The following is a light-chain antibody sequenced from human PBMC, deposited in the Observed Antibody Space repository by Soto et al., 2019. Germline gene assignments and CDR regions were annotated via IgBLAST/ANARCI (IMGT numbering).Light chain of an antibody. J-gene: IGKJ4*01. Sequence: DIVMTQSPDSLAVSLGERATINCKSSQSVLYSSNNKNYLAWFQQKPGQPPKLLIYWASTRESGVPDRFSGSGSGTDFTLTISSLQAEDVAVYYCQHYYTLPLTFGGGTTVEIK. CDR3: QHYYTLPLT. CDR2: WAS. V-gene: IGKV4-1*01. CDR1: QSVLYSSNNKNY.